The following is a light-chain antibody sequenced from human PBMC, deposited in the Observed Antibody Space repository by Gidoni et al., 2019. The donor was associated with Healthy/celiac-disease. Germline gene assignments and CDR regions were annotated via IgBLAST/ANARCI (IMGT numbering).Light chain of an antibody. Sequence: SYVLTQPPSVSVAPGKTARITCWGNNIGSKSVHWYQQKPGQAPVLVIYYDSARPSGIPERFSGSNSGNTATLTISRVEAGDEADYYCQVWDSSSDHPGYVFGTGTKVTVL. CDR1: NIGSKS. V-gene: IGLV3-21*04. CDR3: QVWDSSSDHPGYV. CDR2: YDS. J-gene: IGLJ1*01.